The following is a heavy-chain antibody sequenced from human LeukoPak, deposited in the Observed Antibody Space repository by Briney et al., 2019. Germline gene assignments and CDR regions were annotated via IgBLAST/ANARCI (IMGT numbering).Heavy chain of an antibody. V-gene: IGHV3-48*01. J-gene: IGHJ4*02. Sequence: GGSLRLSCAASGFTFSSYSMNWVRQAPGKGLEWVSYISSSSSTIYYADSVKGRFTISRDNAKNSLYLQMNSLRAEDKAVYYCARAPMTTVTESVDWGQGTLVTVSS. CDR3: ARAPMTTVTESVD. CDR1: GFTFSSYS. CDR2: ISSSSSTI. D-gene: IGHD4-17*01.